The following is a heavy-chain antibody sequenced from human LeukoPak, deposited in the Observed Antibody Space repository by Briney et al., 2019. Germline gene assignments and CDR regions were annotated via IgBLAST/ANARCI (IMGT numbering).Heavy chain of an antibody. V-gene: IGHV1-46*01. D-gene: IGHD6-19*01. CDR3: AREERAVAGYNNDYYYYYGMDV. CDR1: GYTFTSYG. J-gene: IGHJ6*02. CDR2: INPSGGST. Sequence: ASVKVSCKASGYTFTSYGISWVRQAPGQGLEWMGIINPSGGSTSYAQKFQGRVTMTRDTSTSTVYMELSSLRSEDTAVYYCAREERAVAGYNNDYYYYYGMDVWGQGTTVTVSS.